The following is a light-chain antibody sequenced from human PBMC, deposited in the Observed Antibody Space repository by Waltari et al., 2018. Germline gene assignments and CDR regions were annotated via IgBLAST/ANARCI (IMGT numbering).Light chain of an antibody. J-gene: IGLJ7*01. CDR2: ENN. V-gene: IGLV1-51*02. CDR3: GTWDSSLSGAV. CDR1: SSNIGNNY. Sequence: QSVLTQPPSVSAAPGQRVTISCSGGSSNIGNNYVSWYRQFPGTAPKLLIYENNGRPSGIPGRFSAPKPGTSATLEITGLQAGDEADYYCGTWDSSLSGAVFGGGTHVTVL.